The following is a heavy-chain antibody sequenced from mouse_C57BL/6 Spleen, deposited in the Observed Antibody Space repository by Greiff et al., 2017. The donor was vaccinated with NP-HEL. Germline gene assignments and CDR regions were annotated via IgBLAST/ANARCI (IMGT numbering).Heavy chain of an antibody. CDR2: ISDGGSYT. J-gene: IGHJ4*01. Sequence: EVQLVESGGGLVKPGGSLKLSCAASGFTFSSYAMSWVRQTPEKRLEWVATISDGGSYTYYPDNVKGRFTISRDNAKNNLYLQMSHLKSEDTAMYYCARDTYDSDYAMDDWGQGTSVTVSS. CDR3: ARDTYDSDYAMDD. V-gene: IGHV5-4*01. CDR1: GFTFSSYA. D-gene: IGHD2-4*01.